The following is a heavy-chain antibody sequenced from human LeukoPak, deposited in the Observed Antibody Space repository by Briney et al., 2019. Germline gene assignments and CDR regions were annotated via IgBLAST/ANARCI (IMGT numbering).Heavy chain of an antibody. D-gene: IGHD1-26*01. CDR2: INPNSGGT. Sequence: GASVKVSCKASGYTFTGYYMHWVRQAPGQGLEWMGWINPNSGGTNYAQKFQGWVTMTRDTSISTAYMELSRLRSDDTAVYYCARGSIVRWELLGRSDYFDYWGQGTLVTVSS. V-gene: IGHV1-2*04. CDR1: GYTFTGYY. J-gene: IGHJ4*02. CDR3: ARGSIVRWELLGRSDYFDY.